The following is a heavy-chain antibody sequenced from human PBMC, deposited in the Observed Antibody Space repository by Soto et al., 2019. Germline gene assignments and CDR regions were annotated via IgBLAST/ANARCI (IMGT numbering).Heavy chain of an antibody. D-gene: IGHD3-3*01. CDR1: GYSFTSYW. V-gene: IGHV5-51*01. Sequence: PVESLKVSCSGSGYSFTSYWIGCVRQKPGKDLEWMGIIYPGDSDTRYSPSFQGQVTISADKSISTAYLQWSSLKASDTAMYYCARLMVDFWSGYYYDYYYGMDVWGQGTTVTVSS. CDR3: ARLMVDFWSGYYYDYYYGMDV. J-gene: IGHJ6*02. CDR2: IYPGDSDT.